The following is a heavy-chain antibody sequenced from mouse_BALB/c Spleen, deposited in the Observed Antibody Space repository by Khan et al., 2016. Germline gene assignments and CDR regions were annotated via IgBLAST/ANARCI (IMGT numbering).Heavy chain of an antibody. CDR2: KRYGGST. CDR3: ARTARIKY. V-gene: IGHV3-1*02. Sequence: EVQLQESGPGLVKPSQSLSLTCTVTGYTITSGYVWNWNRQFPGNQLEWMGYKRYGGSTHYNQSLKGRISITPDTSKNQFFLQLNSVTTEDIATYYCARTARIKYWGQGTTLTVSS. D-gene: IGHD1-2*01. J-gene: IGHJ2*01. CDR1: GYTITSGYV.